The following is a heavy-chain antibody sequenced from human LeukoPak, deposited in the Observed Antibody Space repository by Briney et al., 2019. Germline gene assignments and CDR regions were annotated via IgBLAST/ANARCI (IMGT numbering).Heavy chain of an antibody. D-gene: IGHD6-6*01. CDR2: VSGDAGDT. J-gene: IGHJ4*02. CDR1: GFTFSNYA. CDR3: AKGWEQLVASVFAL. V-gene: IGHV3-23*01. Sequence: GGSLRLSCAASGFTFSNYAMSWVRQAPGKGLEWVSTVSGDAGDTYYADSVKGRFSISRDNSKNTLYLQMNSLRAEDTALYYCAKGWEQLVASVFALWGQGTLDTVSS.